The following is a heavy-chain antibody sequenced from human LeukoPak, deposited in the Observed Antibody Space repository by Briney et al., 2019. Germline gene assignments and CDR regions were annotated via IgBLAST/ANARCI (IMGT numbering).Heavy chain of an antibody. V-gene: IGHV4-34*01. CDR1: GGSFSGYY. J-gene: IGHJ4*02. D-gene: IGHD3-10*01. CDR2: INHSGST. Sequence: SETLSLTCAVYGGSFSGYYWSWIRQPPGKGLEWIGEINHSGSTNYNPSLKSRVTISVDTSKNQFSLKLSSVTAADTAVYYRAREYYGSGSYPDIWGQGTLVTVSS. CDR3: AREYYGSGSYPDI.